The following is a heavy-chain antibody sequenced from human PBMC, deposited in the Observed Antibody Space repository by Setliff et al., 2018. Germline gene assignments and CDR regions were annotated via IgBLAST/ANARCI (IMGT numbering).Heavy chain of an antibody. V-gene: IGHV3-30*03. CDR1: GFAFDSYA. J-gene: IGHJ4*01. Sequence: GESLKISCAASGFAFDSYAMHWVRQAPGKGLEWVAIIFHDGRDIYYGDSVQGRFAISRDNSKNTLYLQMNSLRSDDTAVYYCAGVHWTTNWFLHYWGQGTLVTVSS. D-gene: IGHD7-27*01. CDR2: IFHDGRDI. CDR3: AGVHWTTNWFLHY.